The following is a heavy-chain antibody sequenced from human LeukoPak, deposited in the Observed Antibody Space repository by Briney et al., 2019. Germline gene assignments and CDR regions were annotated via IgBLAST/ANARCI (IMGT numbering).Heavy chain of an antibody. CDR3: ARDKKTAMVIGEFDY. V-gene: IGHV4-59*01. J-gene: IGHJ4*02. CDR1: GGSISSYY. Sequence: SETLSLTCTVSGGSISSYYWSWIRQLPGKGLEWIGYIYYSGSTNYNPSLKSRVTISVDTSKNQFSLKLSSVTAADTAVYYCARDKKTAMVIGEFDYWGQGTLVTVSS. CDR2: IYYSGST. D-gene: IGHD5-18*01.